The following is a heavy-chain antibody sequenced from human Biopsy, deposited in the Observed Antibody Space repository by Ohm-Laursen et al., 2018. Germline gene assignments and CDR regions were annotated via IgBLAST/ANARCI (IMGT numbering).Heavy chain of an antibody. CDR1: GFTFDDYA. CDR3: AKSCSGGSCLDY. V-gene: IGHV3-9*01. D-gene: IGHD2-15*01. Sequence: SLRLSCTASGFTFDDYAMHWVRQAPGKGLEWVSGISWNSGSIGYADSVKGRFTISRDNAKNSLYLQMNSLRAEDTALYYCAKSCSGGSCLDYWGQGTLVTVSS. CDR2: ISWNSGSI. J-gene: IGHJ4*02.